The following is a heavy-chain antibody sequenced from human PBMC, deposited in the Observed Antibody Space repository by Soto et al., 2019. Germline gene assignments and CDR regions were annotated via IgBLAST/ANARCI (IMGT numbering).Heavy chain of an antibody. CDR2: FDPEDGET. Sequence: PGESLKISCKGSGYSLTNIWIHWVRQMPGKGLEWMGGFDPEDGETIYAQNFQGRVTMTDDTSTDTAYMELSSLRSEDTAVYYCATRATVGIYQHYGLDGWGRGTTVTVSS. J-gene: IGHJ6*02. D-gene: IGHD4-17*01. CDR1: GYSLTNIW. CDR3: ATRATVGIYQHYGLDG. V-gene: IGHV1-24*01.